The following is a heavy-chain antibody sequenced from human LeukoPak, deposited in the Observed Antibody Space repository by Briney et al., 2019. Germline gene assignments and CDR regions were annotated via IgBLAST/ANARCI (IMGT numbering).Heavy chain of an antibody. V-gene: IGHV3-73*01. J-gene: IGHJ4*02. CDR3: TSITGTGLVY. D-gene: IGHD1-7*01. Sequence: GGSLRLSCAASGFTFSSYSMNWVRQAPGKGLEWVGRIRSKANSYATAYAASVKGRFTISRDDSKNTAYLQMNSLKTEDTAVYYCTSITGTGLVYWGQGTLVTVSS. CDR1: GFTFSSYS. CDR2: IRSKANSYAT.